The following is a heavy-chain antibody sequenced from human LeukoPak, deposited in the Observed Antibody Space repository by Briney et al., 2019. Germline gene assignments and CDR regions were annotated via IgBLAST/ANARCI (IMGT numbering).Heavy chain of an antibody. V-gene: IGHV4-4*07. CDR1: GGSISSYY. Sequence: SETLSLTCTVSGGSISSYYWSWIRQPAGKGLEWIGRIYTSGSTNYNPSLKSRVTMSVDTSKNQFSLKLSSVTAADTAVYYCARELRYSDWLPKKPYYYYYMDVWGKGTTVTVSS. D-gene: IGHD3-9*01. CDR3: ARELRYSDWLPKKPYYYYYMDV. CDR2: IYTSGST. J-gene: IGHJ6*03.